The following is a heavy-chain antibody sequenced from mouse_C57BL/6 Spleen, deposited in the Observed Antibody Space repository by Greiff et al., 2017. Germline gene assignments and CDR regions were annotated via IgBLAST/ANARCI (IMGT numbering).Heavy chain of an antibody. CDR2: IYPRDGST. V-gene: IGHV1-78*01. CDR3: ARSKRGYYYGSSYFDY. J-gene: IGHJ2*01. CDR1: GYTFTDHT. Sequence: QVQLKESDAELVKPGASVKISCKVSGYTFTDHTIHWMKQRPEQGLEWIGYIYPRDGSTKYNEKFKGKATLTADKSSSTAYMQLNSLTSEDSAVYFCARSKRGYYYGSSYFDYWGQGTTLTVSS. D-gene: IGHD1-1*01.